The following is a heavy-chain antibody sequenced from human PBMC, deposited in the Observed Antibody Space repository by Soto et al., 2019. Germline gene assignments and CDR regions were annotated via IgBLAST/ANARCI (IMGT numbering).Heavy chain of an antibody. J-gene: IGHJ6*02. D-gene: IGHD3-3*01. Sequence: GGSLRLSCAASGFTFSSYAMSWVRQAPGKGLEWVSAISGSGGSTYYADSVKGRFTISRDNSKNTLYLQMNSLRAEDTAVYYCAKGVVITYYCYYGMDVWGQGTTVTVSS. CDR1: GFTFSSYA. CDR3: AKGVVITYYCYYGMDV. CDR2: ISGSGGST. V-gene: IGHV3-23*01.